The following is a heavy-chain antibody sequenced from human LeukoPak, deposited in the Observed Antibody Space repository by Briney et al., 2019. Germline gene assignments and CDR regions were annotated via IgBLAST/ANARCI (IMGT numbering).Heavy chain of an antibody. D-gene: IGHD3-10*01. J-gene: IGHJ4*02. CDR1: GGSISLYY. Sequence: PSETLSLTCTVSGGSISLYYWSWIRQPPGKGLEWIGYFCDTRRPKYNPSLERRVTISVDMSRNQFSLNLTSVTAADTAVYYCARGRGSLTYWGQGTLATVSS. CDR2: FCDTRRP. V-gene: IGHV4-59*01. CDR3: ARGRGSLTY.